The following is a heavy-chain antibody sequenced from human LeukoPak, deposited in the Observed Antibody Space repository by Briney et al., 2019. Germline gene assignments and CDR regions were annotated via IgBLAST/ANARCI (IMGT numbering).Heavy chain of an antibody. CDR1: GGSISSYY. Sequence: SETLSLTCTVSGGSISSYYWSWIRQPAGKGLEWIGRIYTSGSTNYNPSLKSRVTMSVDTSKNQFSLKLSSVTAADTAVYYCARHLRGYGYYYYYMDVWGKGTTVTISS. CDR3: ARHLRGYGYYYYYMDV. CDR2: IYTSGST. J-gene: IGHJ6*03. D-gene: IGHD1-1*01. V-gene: IGHV4-4*07.